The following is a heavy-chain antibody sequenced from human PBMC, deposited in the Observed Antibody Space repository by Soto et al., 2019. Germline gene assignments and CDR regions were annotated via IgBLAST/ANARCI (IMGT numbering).Heavy chain of an antibody. V-gene: IGHV4-30-2*01. CDR1: GRSISSGGDS. CDR3: AGVPDR. Sequence: QLQLQESGSGLVKPSQTLSLTCAVSGRSISSGGDSWSWFRQPPGKGLERIGYIYHGGRTYYNPSRNMRVTRSVYRSKNQFCMKLSSVNAADTAVYYCAGVPDRWCQGTLVTVSS. J-gene: IGHJ5*02. CDR2: IYHGGRT. D-gene: IGHD2-2*01.